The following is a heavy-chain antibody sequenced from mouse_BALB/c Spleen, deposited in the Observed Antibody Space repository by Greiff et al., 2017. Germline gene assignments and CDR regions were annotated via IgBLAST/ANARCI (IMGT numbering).Heavy chain of an antibody. Sequence: DVKLVESGGGLVQPGGSLKLSCAASGFTFSSYTMSWVRQTPEKRLEWVAYISNGGGSTYYPDTVKGRFTISRDNAKNTLYLQMSSLKSEDTAMYYCARHGSSRYFDVWGAGTTVTVSS. V-gene: IGHV5-12-2*01. J-gene: IGHJ1*01. CDR1: GFTFSSYT. D-gene: IGHD1-1*01. CDR2: ISNGGGST. CDR3: ARHGSSRYFDV.